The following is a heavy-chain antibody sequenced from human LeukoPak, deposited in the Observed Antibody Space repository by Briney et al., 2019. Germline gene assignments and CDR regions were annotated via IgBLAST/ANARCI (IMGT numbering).Heavy chain of an antibody. Sequence: ASVKVSCKXSGYTFTSYYMHWVRQAPGQGLEWMGIINPSGGSTTYSQKFQGRVTITRDTSTSTVYMELSSLRSEDTAVYYCARPSSYTPNVDYWGQGTLVTVSS. V-gene: IGHV1-46*01. CDR1: GYTFTSYY. CDR2: INPSGGST. D-gene: IGHD3-22*01. CDR3: ARPSSYTPNVDY. J-gene: IGHJ4*02.